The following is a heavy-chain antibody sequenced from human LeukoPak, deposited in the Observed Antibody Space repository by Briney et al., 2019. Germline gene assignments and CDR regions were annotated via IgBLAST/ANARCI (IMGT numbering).Heavy chain of an antibody. CDR3: ARSACSRTTCPDY. CDR1: GYTFTDYY. V-gene: IGHV1-2*02. D-gene: IGHD2-2*01. J-gene: IGHJ4*02. Sequence: ASVKVSCKASGYTFTDYYIHWVRQAPGQGLEWMGWIIPNNGDTNYAQKFQGRVTMTRDTSISTAYMELTSLRYDDAAVYYCARSACSRTTCPDYWGQGTLVTISS. CDR2: IIPNNGDT.